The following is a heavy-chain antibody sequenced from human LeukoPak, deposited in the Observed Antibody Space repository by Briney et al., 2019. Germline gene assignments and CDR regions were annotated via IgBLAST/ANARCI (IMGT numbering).Heavy chain of an antibody. D-gene: IGHD6-19*01. J-gene: IGHJ1*01. Sequence: GGSLRLSCAASGFTFSDYGMHWVRQAPGKGLEWVAFIRYDGSDKYYADSVKGRFTISRDNAKNSLYLQMNSLRAEDTAVYYCARDSSGWYRTLFQHWGQGTLVTVSS. CDR2: IRYDGSDK. CDR1: GFTFSDYG. V-gene: IGHV3-30*02. CDR3: ARDSSGWYRTLFQH.